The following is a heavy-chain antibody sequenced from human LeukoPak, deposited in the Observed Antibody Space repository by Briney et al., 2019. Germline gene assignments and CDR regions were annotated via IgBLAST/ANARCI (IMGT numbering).Heavy chain of an antibody. Sequence: GGSLRLSCAASGFTFSDYYMSWIRQAPGKGLEWVSYISNSGSTIYYADSVKGRFTISRDNTKNSLYLQMNSLRAEDTAVYYCAREYWLISVAATGYFDYWGQGTLVTVSS. J-gene: IGHJ4*02. D-gene: IGHD6-19*01. CDR2: ISNSGSTI. V-gene: IGHV3-11*01. CDR1: GFTFSDYY. CDR3: AREYWLISVAATGYFDY.